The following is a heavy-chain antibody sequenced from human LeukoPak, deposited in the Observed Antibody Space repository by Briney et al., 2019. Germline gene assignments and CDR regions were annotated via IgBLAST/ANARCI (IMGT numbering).Heavy chain of an antibody. CDR2: ISGSGGSA. CDR1: GFTFSSYA. CDR3: AKGGSYYYYYGMDV. V-gene: IGHV3-23*01. J-gene: IGHJ6*02. Sequence: GGSLRLSCAASGFTFSSYAMSWVRQAPGKGLEWVSAISGSGGSAYYADSVKGRFTISRDNSKNTLYLQMNSLRAEDTAVYYCAKGGSYYYYYGMDVWGQGTTVTVSS. D-gene: IGHD3-10*01.